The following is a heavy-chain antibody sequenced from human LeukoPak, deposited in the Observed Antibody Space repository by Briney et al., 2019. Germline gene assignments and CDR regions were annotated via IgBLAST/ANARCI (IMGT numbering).Heavy chain of an antibody. J-gene: IGHJ5*02. D-gene: IGHD2-21*02. CDR1: GDTFTSYG. Sequence: ASVKVSCKASGDTFTSYGISWGRHAPGQGLEWMGWISDYNGNTNHAQKLQGRVTMTTDTSTSTAYMELRSLRSDDTAVYYCARTEWVGTYWFDPWGQGTLVTVSS. CDR3: ARTEWVGTYWFDP. CDR2: ISDYNGNT. V-gene: IGHV1-18*01.